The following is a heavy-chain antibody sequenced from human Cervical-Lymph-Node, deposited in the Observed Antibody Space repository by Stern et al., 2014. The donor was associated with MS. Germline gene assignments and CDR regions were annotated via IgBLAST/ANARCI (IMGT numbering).Heavy chain of an antibody. V-gene: IGHV1-24*01. J-gene: IGHJ4*02. Sequence: VKLVESGAEVKKPGASVKVSCKVSGYTRTELSMHWVRQAPGKGLECMGGFDPDDGETIYAQKFQVRVTMTEDTSTDTAYMELSSLRSEDTAVYYCATGPAKIDYYFDYWGQGTLVTVSS. D-gene: IGHD4/OR15-4a*01. CDR2: FDPDDGET. CDR3: ATGPAKIDYYFDY. CDR1: GYTRTELS.